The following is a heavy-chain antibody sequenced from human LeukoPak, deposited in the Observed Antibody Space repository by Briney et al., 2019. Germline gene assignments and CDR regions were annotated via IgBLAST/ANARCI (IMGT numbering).Heavy chain of an antibody. CDR2: ITGSGGNT. J-gene: IGHJ4*02. D-gene: IGHD6-13*01. V-gene: IGHV3-23*01. CDR3: AKDISTRWYSSTPLPGDY. Sequence: GGSLRLSCAASGFTFSSYAMTWVRQAPGRGLEWVSGITGSGGNTYYADPVKGRFTISRDNSKNTLYLQMSSLRAEDTAIYYCAKDISTRWYSSTPLPGDYWGQGTLVTVSS. CDR1: GFTFSSYA.